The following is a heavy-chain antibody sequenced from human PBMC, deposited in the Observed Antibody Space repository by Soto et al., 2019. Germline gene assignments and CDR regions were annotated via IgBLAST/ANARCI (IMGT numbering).Heavy chain of an antibody. V-gene: IGHV4-31*03. CDR2: IYYSGSI. CDR3: ARSVFP. CDR1: GGSISSGGYY. J-gene: IGHJ5*02. Sequence: QVQLQESGPGLVKPSQTLSLTRTVSGGSISSGGYYLNWIRQHPGQGLECIGYIYYSGSIYYNPSLKSRVTISVDTSKNQFSLKLSSVTAADMAVYYCARSVFPWGQGPLVTVSP.